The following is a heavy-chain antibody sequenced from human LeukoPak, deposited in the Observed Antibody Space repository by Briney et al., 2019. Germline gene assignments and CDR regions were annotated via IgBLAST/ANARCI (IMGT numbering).Heavy chain of an antibody. V-gene: IGHV3-30*18. CDR3: ANTIRSALGGMDV. D-gene: IGHD5-18*01. J-gene: IGHJ6*04. Sequence: PGRSLRLSCAASGFTFSSYGMHWVRQAPGKGLEWVAVISYDGSNKYYADSVKGRFTISRDNSKNTLYLQMNSLRADDTAVYYCANTIRSALGGMDVWGKGTTVTVSS. CDR2: ISYDGSNK. CDR1: GFTFSSYG.